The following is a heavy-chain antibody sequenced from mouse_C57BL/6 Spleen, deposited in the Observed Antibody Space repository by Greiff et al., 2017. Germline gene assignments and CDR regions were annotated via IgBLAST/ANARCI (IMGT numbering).Heavy chain of an antibody. D-gene: IGHD2-4*01. CDR1: GYTFTSYW. Sequence: QVQLQQPGAELVKPGASVKLSCKASGYTFTSYWMHWVKPRPGQGLEWIGMIHPNSGSTNYNEKFKSKATLTVDKSSSTAYMQLSSLTSEDSAVYYCARKVYDYDEYYAMDYWGQGTSVTVSS. CDR3: ARKVYDYDEYYAMDY. V-gene: IGHV1-64*01. CDR2: IHPNSGST. J-gene: IGHJ4*01.